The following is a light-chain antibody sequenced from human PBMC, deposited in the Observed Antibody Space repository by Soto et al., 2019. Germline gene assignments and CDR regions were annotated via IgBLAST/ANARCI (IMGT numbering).Light chain of an antibody. V-gene: IGLV2-14*01. CDR2: EVT. J-gene: IGLJ2*01. CDR3: CSYTSISTSAV. Sequence: QSVLTQPASVSGSPGQSITISCTGTSGDIGGYNYVSWYQQHPGKAPKLLISEVTNRPSGVSNRFSGSKSGNTASLTISGLQTEDEADYYCCSYTSISTSAVFGGGTKLTVL. CDR1: SGDIGGYNY.